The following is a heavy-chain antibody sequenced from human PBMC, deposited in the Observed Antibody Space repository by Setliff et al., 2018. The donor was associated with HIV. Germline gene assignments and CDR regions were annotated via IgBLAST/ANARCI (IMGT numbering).Heavy chain of an antibody. J-gene: IGHJ5*02. V-gene: IGHV3-53*01. CDR2: IYSAGRT. Sequence: PGGSLRLSCAASGVTVRDNYMTWVRQAPGKGLEWVPVIYSAGRTFYADSVKGRFTIFRDDSKNTVYLQMHSLRVDDTAAYYCAKGVKWLGPWGQGIVVTVSS. CDR1: GVTVRDNY. CDR3: AKGVKWLGP. D-gene: IGHD3-16*01.